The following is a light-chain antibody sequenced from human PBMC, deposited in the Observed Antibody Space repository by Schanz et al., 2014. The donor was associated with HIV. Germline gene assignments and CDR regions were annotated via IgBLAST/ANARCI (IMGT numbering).Light chain of an antibody. CDR1: TSNIGAGFD. J-gene: IGLJ1*01. CDR2: ENI. Sequence: QSVLTQPPSVSGAPGQRITISCTGSTSNIGAGFDVHWYQQLPGAAPKLLIYENINRPSGVPDRFSASKSGTSASLAITGLQAEDEAEYYCAAWDDSLRGFVFGTGTKLTVL. CDR3: AAWDDSLRGFV. V-gene: IGLV1-40*01.